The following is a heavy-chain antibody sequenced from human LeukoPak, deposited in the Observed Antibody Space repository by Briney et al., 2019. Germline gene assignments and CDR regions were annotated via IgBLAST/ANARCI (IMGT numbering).Heavy chain of an antibody. D-gene: IGHD2-15*01. Sequence: GGSLRLSCAASGFTFSNYAMSWVRQAPGKGLGWVSGISAGGGSTYYADSVKGRFTISRANSKNTLYLQMNSLRAEDTAVYYCAKGHRYCTSGNCNSAVDYWGQGTLVTVSS. V-gene: IGHV3-23*01. CDR3: AKGHRYCTSGNCNSAVDY. J-gene: IGHJ4*02. CDR2: ISAGGGST. CDR1: GFTFSNYA.